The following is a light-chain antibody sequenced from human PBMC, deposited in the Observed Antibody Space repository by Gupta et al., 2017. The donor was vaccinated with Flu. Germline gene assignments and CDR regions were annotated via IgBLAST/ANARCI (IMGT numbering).Light chain of an antibody. CDR1: QSVSSN. CDR2: GAS. CDR3: QQYYNWPT. Sequence: SPAPLSASPGERATLSCRASQSVSSNLAWYQQKPGQAPRLLIYGASTRATGIPARFGGSGSGTEFTLTISSLQSEDFAVYYCQQYYNWPTFGQGTKVEIK. V-gene: IGKV3-15*01. J-gene: IGKJ1*01.